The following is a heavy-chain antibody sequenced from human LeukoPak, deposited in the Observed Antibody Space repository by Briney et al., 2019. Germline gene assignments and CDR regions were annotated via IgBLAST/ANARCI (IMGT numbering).Heavy chain of an antibody. D-gene: IGHD2/OR15-2a*01. V-gene: IGHV3-21*01. Sequence: GGSLRLSCAASGFTFSSYSMNWVRQAPGKGLEWVSFISGSSSYIYYADSVKGRFTISKDNAKNTVYLQMNSLRAEDTAVYYCVSFYETYWGRGTLVTVSS. CDR3: VSFYETY. J-gene: IGHJ4*02. CDR1: GFTFSSYS. CDR2: ISGSSSYI.